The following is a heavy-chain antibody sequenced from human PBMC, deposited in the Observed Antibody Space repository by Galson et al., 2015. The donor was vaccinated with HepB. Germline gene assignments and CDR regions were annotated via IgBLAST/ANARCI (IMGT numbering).Heavy chain of an antibody. Sequence: SLRLSCAASGFTFSNYGMHWVRQVPGKGLEWVAVISYDGSNKYYADSVKGRFTISRDNSKNTLYLQMNSLRAEDTAVYYCAKIGADYGDYGTAEYFQHWGQGTLVSVSS. V-gene: IGHV3-30*18. CDR3: AKIGADYGDYGTAEYFQH. J-gene: IGHJ1*01. CDR2: ISYDGSNK. D-gene: IGHD4-17*01. CDR1: GFTFSNYG.